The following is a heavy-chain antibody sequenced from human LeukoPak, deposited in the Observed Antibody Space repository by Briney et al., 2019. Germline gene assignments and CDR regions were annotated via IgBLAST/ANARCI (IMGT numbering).Heavy chain of an antibody. Sequence: SETLSLTCTVSGGSISSYYWSWIRQPPGKGLEWIGYIYYSGSTNYNPSLKSRVTMSVDTSKIQFSLNLTSVTAADTAVYYCARRWFGEPFIYWGQGTLVTVSS. V-gene: IGHV4-59*12. D-gene: IGHD3-10*01. J-gene: IGHJ4*02. CDR2: IYYSGST. CDR3: ARRWFGEPFIY. CDR1: GGSISSYY.